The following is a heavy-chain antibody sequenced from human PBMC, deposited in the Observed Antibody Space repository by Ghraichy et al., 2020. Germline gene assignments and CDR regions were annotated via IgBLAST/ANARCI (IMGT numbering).Heavy chain of an antibody. Sequence: SETLSLTCTVSGDSIGSGAYSWVWIRQPPGEGLEWIASMSDSGITFHNPSLKSRVTISVDSSTNQFSLKVTSVTAADTAVYYFARNYHDGSGRYYWGQGTLVTVSS. V-gene: IGHV4-39*07. J-gene: IGHJ4*02. CDR2: MSDSGIT. D-gene: IGHD6-19*01. CDR1: GDSIGSGAYS. CDR3: ARNYHDGSGRYY.